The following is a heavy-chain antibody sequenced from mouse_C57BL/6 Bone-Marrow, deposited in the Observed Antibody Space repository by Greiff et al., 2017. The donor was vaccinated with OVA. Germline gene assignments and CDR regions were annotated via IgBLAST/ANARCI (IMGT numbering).Heavy chain of an antibody. CDR3: ARQALSWFAY. J-gene: IGHJ3*01. CDR1: GFTFSSST. V-gene: IGHV5-9*01. CDR2: ISGGGGNT. Sequence: EVKLVESGGGLVKPGGSLKLSCAASGFTFSSSTMSWVRQTPEKRLEWVPTISGGGGNTYYPDSVKGRFPISRDNAKNTLYLQMSSLRAEDTALYYYARQALSWFAYWGQGTLVTVSA.